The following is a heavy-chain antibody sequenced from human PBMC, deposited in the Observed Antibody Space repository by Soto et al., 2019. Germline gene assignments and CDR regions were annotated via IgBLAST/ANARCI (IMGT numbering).Heavy chain of an antibody. D-gene: IGHD3-3*01. Sequence: SETLSLTCTVSGGSISSYYWSWIRQPPGKGLEWIGYIYYSWSTNYNPSLKSRVTISVDTSKNQFSLKLSSVTAADTAVYYCARDGSLEWSFDYWGQGTLGTVSS. V-gene: IGHV4-59*01. J-gene: IGHJ4*02. CDR3: ARDGSLEWSFDY. CDR1: GGSISSYY. CDR2: IYYSWST.